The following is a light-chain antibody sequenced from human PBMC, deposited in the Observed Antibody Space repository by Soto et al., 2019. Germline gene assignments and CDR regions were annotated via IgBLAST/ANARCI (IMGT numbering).Light chain of an antibody. Sequence: QSALTQPASVSGAPGQSITISCTGISSDGGAYGYASWYQLHSGKAPKLVMYEVRNRPSGVSNRFSGSKSGNTASLTISGLQAEDEADYFCASYISSGTWVFGGGTKLTVL. CDR1: SSDGGAYGY. CDR3: ASYISSGTWV. J-gene: IGLJ3*02. CDR2: EVR. V-gene: IGLV2-14*01.